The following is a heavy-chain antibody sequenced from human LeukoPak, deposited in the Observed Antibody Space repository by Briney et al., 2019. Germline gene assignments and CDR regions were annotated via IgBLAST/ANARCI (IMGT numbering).Heavy chain of an antibody. Sequence: SETLSLTCTVSGGSISSSSYYWGWIRQPPGKGLEWVGEISHSGSTTYNPSLKSRVTISVDTSKNQFSLKLNSVTAADTAVYYCARLTYYRVSNGYWEGGRRAYPYSSYMDVWGKGTTVTISS. J-gene: IGHJ6*03. D-gene: IGHD3-22*01. CDR2: ISHSGST. V-gene: IGHV4-39*07. CDR1: GGSISSSSYY. CDR3: ARLTYYRVSNGYWEGGRRAYPYSSYMDV.